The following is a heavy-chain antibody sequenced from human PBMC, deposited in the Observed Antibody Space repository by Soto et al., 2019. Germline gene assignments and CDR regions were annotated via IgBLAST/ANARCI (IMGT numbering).Heavy chain of an antibody. D-gene: IGHD4-17*01. V-gene: IGHV1-69*01. CDR1: AGTFSSYA. J-gene: IGHJ6*02. CDR2: INPIFGTA. CDR3: ERDRSRGYGAYLCGDYYYYGMDV. Sequence: VQLVQSGAEVKKPGSSVKVSCNASAGTFSSYAISWVRQAPGQGLEWMGGINPIFGTANYAQKLQGRVTITADESTSTAYMELSSRRSEETAVYYCERDRSRGYGAYLCGDYYYYGMDVWGQGTTVTVSS.